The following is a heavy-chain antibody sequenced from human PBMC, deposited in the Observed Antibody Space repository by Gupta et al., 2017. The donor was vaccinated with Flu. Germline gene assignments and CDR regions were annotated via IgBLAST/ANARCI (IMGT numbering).Heavy chain of an antibody. D-gene: IGHD1-1*01. CDR1: GLPLRDYW. V-gene: IGHV3-74*01. Sequence: EVQLVESGGTLVQLGGSLRLSWAAAGLPLRDYWLNWFRQAPGKGLEGVSRITADGRTTSYPDSVKGRFTMSRDNAKNTLYLQISSLTVEDTAVYYCVRGTRGWNGFDYWGQGTLVTVSS. CDR2: ITADGRTT. CDR3: VRGTRGWNGFDY. J-gene: IGHJ4*02.